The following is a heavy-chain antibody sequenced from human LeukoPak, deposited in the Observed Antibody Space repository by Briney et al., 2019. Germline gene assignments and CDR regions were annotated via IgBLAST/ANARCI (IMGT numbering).Heavy chain of an antibody. J-gene: IGHJ6*02. V-gene: IGHV1-46*01. CDR2: INPSGGST. D-gene: IGHD1-26*01. Sequence: ASVKVSCKASGYTFTSYYMHWVRQAPGQGLEWMGIINPSGGSTNYAQKFQGRVTMTRDTSTSTVYMELSSLRSEDTAVYYCARGGFIVGATRNYYYGMDVWGQGTTVTVSS. CDR1: GYTFTSYY. CDR3: ARGGFIVGATRNYYYGMDV.